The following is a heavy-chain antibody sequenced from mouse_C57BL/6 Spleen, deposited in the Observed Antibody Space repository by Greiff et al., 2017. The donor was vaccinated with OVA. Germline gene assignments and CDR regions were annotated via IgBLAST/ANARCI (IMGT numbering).Heavy chain of an antibody. V-gene: IGHV1-19*01. CDR2: INPYNGGT. J-gene: IGHJ3*01. CDR1: GYTFTDYY. Sequence: VESGASVKMSCKASGYTFTDYYMNWVKQSHGKSLEWIGVINPYNGGTSYNQKFKGKATLPVDQSSSTAYMELNSLTSEDAAVYYWARFEAWFAYGGQGTLVTVSA. CDR3: ARFEAWFAY.